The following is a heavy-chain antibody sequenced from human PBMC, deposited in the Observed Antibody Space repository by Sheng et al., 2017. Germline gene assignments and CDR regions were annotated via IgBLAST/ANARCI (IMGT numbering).Heavy chain of an antibody. J-gene: IGHJ4*02. CDR3: AKSGSYYWYFDY. Sequence: QVQLVESGGGVVQPGRSLRLSCAASGFTFSSYGMHWVRQAPGKGLEWVAVISYDGSNKYYADSVKGRFTISRDNSKNTLYLQMNSLRAEDTAVYYCAKSGSYYWYFDYWGQGTLVTVSS. CDR2: ISYDGSNK. CDR1: GFTFSSYG. V-gene: IGHV3-30*18. D-gene: IGHD1-26*01.